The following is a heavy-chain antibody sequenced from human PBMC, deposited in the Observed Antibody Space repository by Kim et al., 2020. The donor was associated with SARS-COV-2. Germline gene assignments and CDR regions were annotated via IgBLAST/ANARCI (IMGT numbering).Heavy chain of an antibody. J-gene: IGHJ5*02. D-gene: IGHD6-19*01. CDR1: GGSISSSSYY. CDR2: IYYSGST. Sequence: SETLSLTCTVSGGSISSSSYYWGWIRQPPGKGLEWIGSIYYSGSTYYNPSLKSRVTISVDTSKNQFSLKLSSVTAADTAVYYCARQAGIAVAGTFVRGGFDPWGQGTLDTVSS. V-gene: IGHV4-39*01. CDR3: ARQAGIAVAGTFVRGGFDP.